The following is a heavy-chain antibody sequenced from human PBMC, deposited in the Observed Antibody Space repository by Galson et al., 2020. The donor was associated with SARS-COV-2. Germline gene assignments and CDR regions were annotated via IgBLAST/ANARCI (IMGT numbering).Heavy chain of an antibody. Sequence: SETLSLTCTVSGDSISGGGYFWSWIRQPAGKGLEWIRHIYSSGSTDYNPSLKGRVTISVDTSKHQFSLKLSSATAADTAGYFWARVFNGADDSLTGFYSDDYYYMDVWGKGTTVTSSS. J-gene: IGHJ6*03. CDR2: IYSSGST. CDR3: ARVFNGADDSLTGFYSDDYYYMDV. V-gene: IGHV4-61*09. D-gene: IGHD3-9*01. CDR1: GDSISGGGYF.